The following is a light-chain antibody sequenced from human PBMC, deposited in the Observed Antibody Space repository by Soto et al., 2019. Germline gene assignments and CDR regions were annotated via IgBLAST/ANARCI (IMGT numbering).Light chain of an antibody. V-gene: IGLV2-11*01. Sequence: QSALTQPRSVSGSPGQSVTISCTGTSSDVGDYNYVSWYQQHPGKAPKFIIYEVSKRPSGVPDRFSGSKSGNTASLTISGRQAEDEADYYCCSYAGTYTVVFGGGTTVTVL. J-gene: IGLJ2*01. CDR2: EVS. CDR1: SSDVGDYNY. CDR3: CSYAGTYTVV.